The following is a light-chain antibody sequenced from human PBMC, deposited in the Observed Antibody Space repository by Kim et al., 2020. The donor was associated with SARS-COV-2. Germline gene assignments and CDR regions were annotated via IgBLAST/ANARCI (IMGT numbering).Light chain of an antibody. Sequence: EIVLTQSPGTLSLSPGEGATLSCRASQSFSINYLAWYQHKLGQAPRLLIYGTSIRATDIPDRFSGSGSGIDFTLTISRLEPEDFAVYYCHQYVSSLYTFGQGTKLEI. CDR2: GTS. CDR3: HQYVSSLYT. CDR1: QSFSINY. V-gene: IGKV3-20*01. J-gene: IGKJ2*01.